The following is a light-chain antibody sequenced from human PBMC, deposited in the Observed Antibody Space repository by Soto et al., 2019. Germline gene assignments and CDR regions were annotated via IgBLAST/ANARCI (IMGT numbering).Light chain of an antibody. J-gene: IGLJ3*02. CDR1: SSDAGSYNF. Sequence: QSALTQPASVSGSPGQSITISCTGTSSDAGSYNFVSWYQQHPGKAPKVMIYEDSKRPSGVSNRFSGSKSGNTASLTISGLQAEDEADYYCCSYASSSIYWVFGGGTKLTVL. V-gene: IGLV2-23*01. CDR2: EDS. CDR3: CSYASSSIYWV.